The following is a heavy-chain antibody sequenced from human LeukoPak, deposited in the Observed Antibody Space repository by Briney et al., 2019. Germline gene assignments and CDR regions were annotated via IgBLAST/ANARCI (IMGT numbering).Heavy chain of an antibody. Sequence: GGSLRLSCAASGFTFDDYAMHWVRQAPGKGLEWVSLITWDAGSTYYADSVKGRFTISRDNAKNSLYLQMNSLRAEDTAVYYCAISGGYWAWAHWAQGTLVTVSS. CDR3: AISGGYWAWAH. V-gene: IGHV3-43D*03. J-gene: IGHJ4*02. CDR1: GFTFDDYA. D-gene: IGHD1-26*01. CDR2: ITWDAGST.